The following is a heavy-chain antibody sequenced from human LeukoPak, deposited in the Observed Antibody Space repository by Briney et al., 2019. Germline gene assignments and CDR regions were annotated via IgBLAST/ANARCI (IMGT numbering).Heavy chain of an antibody. Sequence: KPGGSLRLSCAASGFTFSDYYMSWIRQPPVKGLEWIGEINHSRSTNYNPSLKSRVTISVDTSKNQFSLKLSSVTAADTAVYYCARRLVGLTFDYWGQGTLVTVSS. CDR3: ARRLVGLTFDY. CDR1: GFTFSDYY. D-gene: IGHD2-15*01. J-gene: IGHJ4*02. V-gene: IGHV4-34*01. CDR2: INHSRST.